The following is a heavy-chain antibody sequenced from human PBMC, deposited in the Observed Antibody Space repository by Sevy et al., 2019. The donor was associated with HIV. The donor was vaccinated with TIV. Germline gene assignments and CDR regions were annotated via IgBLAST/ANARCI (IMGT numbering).Heavy chain of an antibody. CDR1: GFTFSSYS. V-gene: IGHV3-48*02. CDR3: ARPLDYDLKGDALDI. Sequence: GGSLRLSCAASGFTFSSYSMNWVRQAPGKGLEWVSYISSSSSTIYYADSVKGRFTISRDNAKNSLYLQMNSLRDEDTAVYYCARPLDYDLKGDALDIWGQGTMVTVSS. D-gene: IGHD4-17*01. J-gene: IGHJ3*02. CDR2: ISSSSSTI.